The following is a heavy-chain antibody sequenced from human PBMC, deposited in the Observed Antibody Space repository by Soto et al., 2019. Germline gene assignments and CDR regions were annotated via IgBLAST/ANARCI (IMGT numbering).Heavy chain of an antibody. CDR3: ARGHGWVDY. J-gene: IGHJ4*02. CDR2: IDPRDSST. CDR1: GGTFSSYA. V-gene: IGHV5-10-1*01. Sequence: KVSCKASGGTFSSYAISWVRQAPGQGLEWMGRIDPRDSSTDYSPSFQGHVTISADKSISTAYLQWSSLKASDSAIYFCARGHGWVDYWGQGTLVTVSS. D-gene: IGHD6-19*01.